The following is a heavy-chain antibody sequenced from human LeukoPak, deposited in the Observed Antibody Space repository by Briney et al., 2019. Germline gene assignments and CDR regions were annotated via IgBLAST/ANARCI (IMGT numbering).Heavy chain of an antibody. CDR3: ARVTAEVPIRALMAWGY. CDR1: GYTFTGYY. V-gene: IGHV1-2*02. D-gene: IGHD2-2*01. J-gene: IGHJ4*02. CDR2: INPNSGGT. Sequence: ASVKVSCKASGYTFTGYYVHWVRQAPGQGLEWMGWINPNSGGTNYAQKFQGRVTMTRDTSISTAYMELSRLRSDDTAVYYCARVTAEVPIRALMAWGYWGQGTLVTVSS.